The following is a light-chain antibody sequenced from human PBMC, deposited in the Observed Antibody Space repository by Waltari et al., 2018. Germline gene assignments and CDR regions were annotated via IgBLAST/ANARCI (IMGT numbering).Light chain of an antibody. CDR1: QSITKKF. J-gene: IGKJ2*01. V-gene: IGKV3-20*01. Sequence: VLTQSQGTLSLSPGERATLSCRASQSITKKFFAWYQQKPGQAPRLLIYGASSRAAGIPDRFSGSGSGTDFTLTISRLEPEDSAVYYCQQYGSSVMYTFGQGTKLEIK. CDR3: QQYGSSVMYT. CDR2: GAS.